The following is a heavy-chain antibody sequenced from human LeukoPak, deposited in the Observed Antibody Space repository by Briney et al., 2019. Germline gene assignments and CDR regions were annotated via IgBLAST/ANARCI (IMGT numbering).Heavy chain of an antibody. D-gene: IGHD3-22*01. CDR2: IYYSGST. CDR1: GGSISSYY. J-gene: IGHJ2*01. V-gene: IGHV4-59*07. Sequence: PSDTLSLTCTVSGGSISSYYWSWIRQLPGKGLEWIGYIYYSGSTNYNPSLKSRVTISVDTSKNQFSLKLSSVTAADTAVYYCARNYDSSGYYIVDWYFDLWGRGTLVTFSS. CDR3: ARNYDSSGYYIVDWYFDL.